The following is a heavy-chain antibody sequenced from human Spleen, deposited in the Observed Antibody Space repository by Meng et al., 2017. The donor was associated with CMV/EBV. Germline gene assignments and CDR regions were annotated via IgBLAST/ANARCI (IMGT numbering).Heavy chain of an antibody. CDR2: INPNSGDT. Sequence: ASVKVSCKASGYTFTGYYMHWVRQAPGQGLEWMGWINPNSGDTYYAHKFQGRVTMTRDTSFNTAYMELSSLRSDDTALYYCAKDSASYSGSRGFDIWGQGTMVTVSS. CDR3: AKDSASYSGSRGFDI. D-gene: IGHD1-26*01. J-gene: IGHJ3*02. CDR1: GYTFTGYY. V-gene: IGHV1-2*07.